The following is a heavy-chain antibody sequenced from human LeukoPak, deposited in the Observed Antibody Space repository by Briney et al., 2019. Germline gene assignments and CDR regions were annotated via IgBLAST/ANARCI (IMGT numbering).Heavy chain of an antibody. V-gene: IGHV3-7*01. CDR1: GFTFNNYW. CDR3: ARDPPCGGDCYTLDY. J-gene: IGHJ4*02. D-gene: IGHD2-21*02. CDR2: INQDGSKK. Sequence: GGSLRLSCASSGFTFNNYWRSCVRQAPGKGLEWVANINQDGSKKYSVDSVKGRFTISRDNAKNSLYLQMNSLRAEDTAVYYCARDPPCGGDCYTLDYWGQGTLVTVSS.